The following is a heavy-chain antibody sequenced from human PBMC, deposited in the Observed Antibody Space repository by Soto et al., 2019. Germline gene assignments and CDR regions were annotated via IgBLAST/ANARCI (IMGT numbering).Heavy chain of an antibody. D-gene: IGHD3-10*01. CDR2: IRSNSGST. V-gene: IGHV3-23*01. CDR3: AKPYGPLAFDY. J-gene: IGHJ4*02. CDR1: GFTFSTYA. Sequence: GGSLRLSCAASGFTFSTYAMAWIRQAPGKGLEWVAAIRSNSGSTYYADSVRGRCTISRVNSANTIFLQMNSLRVDDSAVYYCAKPYGPLAFDYWGQGTLVTLSS.